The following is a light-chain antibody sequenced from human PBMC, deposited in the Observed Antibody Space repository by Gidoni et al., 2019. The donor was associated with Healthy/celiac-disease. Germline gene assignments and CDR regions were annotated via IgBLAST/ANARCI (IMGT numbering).Light chain of an antibody. J-gene: IGKJ4*01. V-gene: IGKV1-9*01. Sequence: DIQLTQSPSFLSASVGDSVTITCRASQGISSYLAWYQQKPGKAPKLLIYAASTLQSGVPSRFSGSGSGTEFTLTISSLQPEDFATYYCQQLNSYPHTFGGGTKVEIK. CDR1: QGISSY. CDR3: QQLNSYPHT. CDR2: AAS.